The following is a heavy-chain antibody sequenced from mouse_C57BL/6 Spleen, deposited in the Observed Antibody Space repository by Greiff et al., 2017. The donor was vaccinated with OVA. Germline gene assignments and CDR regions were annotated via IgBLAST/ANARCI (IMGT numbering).Heavy chain of an antibody. V-gene: IGHV3-6*01. J-gene: IGHJ4*01. D-gene: IGHD2-4*01. CDR3: ARERGYDYDVDAMDY. Sequence: DVKLVESGPGLVKPSQSLSLTCSVTGYSITSGYYWNWIRQFPGNKLEWMGYISYDGSNNYNPSLKNRISITRDTSKNQFFLKLNSVTTEDTATYYCARERGYDYDVDAMDYWGQGTSVTVSS. CDR2: ISYDGSN. CDR1: GYSITSGYY.